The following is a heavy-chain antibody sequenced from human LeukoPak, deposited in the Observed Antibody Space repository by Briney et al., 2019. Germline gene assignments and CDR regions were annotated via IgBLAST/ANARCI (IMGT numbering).Heavy chain of an antibody. V-gene: IGHV1-2*02. CDR2: INPNSGGT. CDR3: ATGGHVRVYDSSAYYGHY. D-gene: IGHD3-22*01. Sequence: GASVKVSCKASGYTFTGYYMHWVRQAPGQGLEWMGWINPNSGGTNYAQKFQGRVTMTRDTSISTAYMELSRLRSDDTAVYYCATGGHVRVYDSSAYYGHYWGQGTLVTVSS. J-gene: IGHJ4*02. CDR1: GYTFTGYY.